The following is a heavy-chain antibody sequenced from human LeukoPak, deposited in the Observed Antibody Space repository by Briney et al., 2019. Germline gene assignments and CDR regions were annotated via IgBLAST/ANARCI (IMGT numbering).Heavy chain of an antibody. V-gene: IGHV3-74*01. D-gene: IGHD3-22*01. CDR2: IKGDGIST. CDR3: ARGGFYYYDSSGYYFDY. J-gene: IGHJ4*02. CDR1: GFDFSSNW. Sequence: GGSLRLSCAASGFDFSSNWMHWVRHAPGQGLVWVSRIKGDGISTNYADSVKGRFTISRDIAKNTLYLQMNSLRAEDTAVYYCARGGFYYYDSSGYYFDYWGQGTLVTVSS.